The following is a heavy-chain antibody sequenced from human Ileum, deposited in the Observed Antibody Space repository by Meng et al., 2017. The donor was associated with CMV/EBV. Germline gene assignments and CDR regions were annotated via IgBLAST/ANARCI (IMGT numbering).Heavy chain of an antibody. CDR2: VCTGESNT. J-gene: IGHJ4*02. CDR3: AREGARDWRNGVCYFDY. Sequence: QGWLVQFLAHVKKPGNLVMFSSKSLGFCFSDDAVTCDRWCPSRGLEWKGLVCTGESNTNDGANFQGSVAIRAATSVGTAYMKLRRLITDDTAVYYCAREGARDWRNGVCYFDYWGQGTLVTVSS. D-gene: IGHD2-8*01. V-gene: IGHV1-18*01. CDR1: GFCFSDDA.